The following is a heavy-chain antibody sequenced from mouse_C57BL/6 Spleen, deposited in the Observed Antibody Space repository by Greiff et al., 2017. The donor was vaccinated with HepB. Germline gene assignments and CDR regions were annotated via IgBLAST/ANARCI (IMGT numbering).Heavy chain of an antibody. CDR2: ISYSGST. CDR3: AGDGYGSSYWWYFDV. J-gene: IGHJ1*03. CDR1: GYSITSGYD. Sequence: ESGPGMVKPSQSLSLTCTVTGYSITSGYDWHWIRHFPGNKLEWRGYISYSGSTNYNPSLKSRISITHDTSKNHFFLKLNSVTTEDTATYYCAGDGYGSSYWWYFDVWGTGTTVTVSS. V-gene: IGHV3-1*01. D-gene: IGHD1-1*01.